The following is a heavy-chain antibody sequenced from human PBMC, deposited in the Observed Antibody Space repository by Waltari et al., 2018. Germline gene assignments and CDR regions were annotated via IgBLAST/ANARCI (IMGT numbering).Heavy chain of an antibody. J-gene: IGHJ4*02. CDR1: GYTFTGYY. D-gene: IGHD6-19*01. CDR3: ARGTATQTYSSGWWSDS. CDR2: INPDSGGT. V-gene: IGHV1-2*02. Sequence: QVQLVQSGAEVKKPGASVKVSCRASGYTFTGYYIHWLRRAPGQGLEWMGWINPDSGGTNYAQKFQGRVTMTRDTSISTAYMELSRLRSDDTAVYYCARGTATQTYSSGWWSDSWGQGTLVTVSS.